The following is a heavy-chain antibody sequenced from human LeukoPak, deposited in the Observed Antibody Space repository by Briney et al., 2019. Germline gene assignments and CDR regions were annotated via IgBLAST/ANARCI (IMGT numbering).Heavy chain of an antibody. V-gene: IGHV3-23*01. CDR2: ISGSGGST. J-gene: IGHJ4*02. CDR1: GFTFSSYG. CDR3: AKDSDFGSSRYGSGSFHDY. D-gene: IGHD3-10*01. Sequence: AGGSLRLSCAASGFTFSSYGMSWVRQAPGKGLEWVSAISGSGGSTYYADSVKGRFTISRDNSKNTLYLQMNSLRAEDTAVYYCAKDSDFGSSRYGSGSFHDYWGQGTLVTVSS.